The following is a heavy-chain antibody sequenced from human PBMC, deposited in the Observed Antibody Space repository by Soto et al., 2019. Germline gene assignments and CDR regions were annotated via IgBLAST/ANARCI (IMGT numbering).Heavy chain of an antibody. V-gene: IGHV3-30*18. Sequence: GGSLRLSCAASGFTFSSYGMHWVRQAPGKGLEWVALISYDGSDKYFADSVKGRFTISRDNSKNTLYLQMNSLRAEDTAVYYCAKVYPTSTVLGYFDYWGQGTLVTVSS. CDR1: GFTFSSYG. J-gene: IGHJ4*02. D-gene: IGHD4-17*01. CDR3: AKVYPTSTVLGYFDY. CDR2: ISYDGSDK.